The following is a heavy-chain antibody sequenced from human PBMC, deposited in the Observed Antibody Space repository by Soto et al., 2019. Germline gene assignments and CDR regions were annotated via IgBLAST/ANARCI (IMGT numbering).Heavy chain of an antibody. D-gene: IGHD1-20*01. V-gene: IGHV4-34*01. CDR3: ARGPGSSITGTRLGWFDP. J-gene: IGHJ5*02. CDR2: INHSGST. Sequence: SETLSLTCAVYGGSFSGYYWSWIRQPPGKGLEWIGEINHSGSTNYNPSLKSRVTISVDTSKNQFSLKLSSVTAADTAVYYCARGPGSSITGTRLGWFDPWGQGTLVTV. CDR1: GGSFSGYY.